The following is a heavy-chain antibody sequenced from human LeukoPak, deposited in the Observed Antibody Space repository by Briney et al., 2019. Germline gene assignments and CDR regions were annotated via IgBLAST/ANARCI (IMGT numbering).Heavy chain of an antibody. J-gene: IGHJ4*02. D-gene: IGHD1-1*01. CDR2: FAPEDGET. V-gene: IGHV1-24*01. CDR1: GNTLTKLS. Sequence: GASVKVSCKVFGNTLTKLSMHWVRQAPGKGLESMGGFAPEDGETIYAQQFQGRLTMTEDTSTDTAYMELSRLTSEDTAVYYCTTGRRYQLYDYWGQGTLVTVSS. CDR3: TTGRRYQLYDY.